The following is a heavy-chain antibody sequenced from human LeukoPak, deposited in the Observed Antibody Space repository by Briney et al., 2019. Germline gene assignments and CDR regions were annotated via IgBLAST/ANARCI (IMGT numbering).Heavy chain of an antibody. J-gene: IGHJ3*02. CDR3: ASAQLQLNYDYVWGSYRSNAFDI. V-gene: IGHV4-34*01. CDR2: INHSGST. Sequence: SETLSLTCAVYGGSFSGYYWSWIRQPPGKGLEWIGEINHSGSTNYNPSLKSRVTISVDTSKNQFSLKLSSVTAADTAVYYCASAQLQLNYDYVWGSYRSNAFDIWGQGTMVTVSS. D-gene: IGHD3-16*02. CDR1: GGSFSGYY.